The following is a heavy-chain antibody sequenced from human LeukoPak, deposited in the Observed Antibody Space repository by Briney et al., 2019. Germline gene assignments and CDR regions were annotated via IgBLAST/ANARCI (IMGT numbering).Heavy chain of an antibody. CDR2: IKQDGSEK. Sequence: GGSLRLSCAASGFTFSSYWMSWVRQAPGKGLEWVANIKQDGSEKYYVDSVKGRFTISRDNAKNSLYLQMNSLRAEDTAVYYCARINLYPLYYYYGMDVWGQGTTVTVSS. J-gene: IGHJ6*02. D-gene: IGHD2-2*01. CDR3: ARINLYPLYYYYGMDV. V-gene: IGHV3-7*01. CDR1: GFTFSSYW.